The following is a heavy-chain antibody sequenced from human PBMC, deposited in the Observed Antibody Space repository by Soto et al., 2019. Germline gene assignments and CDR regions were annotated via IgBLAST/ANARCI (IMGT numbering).Heavy chain of an antibody. D-gene: IGHD3-22*01. J-gene: IGHJ4*01. CDR1: GFTFSDFG. CDR3: AKTATYVDGYDNTGYSSEDY. V-gene: IGHV3-30*18. CDR2: ISHDGSKR. Sequence: GGSLRLSCEVSGFTFSDFGLDWVHQAPGKXLEWVAIISHDGSKRFYADSVKGRFTISRDNSKNTLYLQMSSLRPEDTALYYCAKTATYVDGYDNTGYSSEDYWGHGTLVTVSS.